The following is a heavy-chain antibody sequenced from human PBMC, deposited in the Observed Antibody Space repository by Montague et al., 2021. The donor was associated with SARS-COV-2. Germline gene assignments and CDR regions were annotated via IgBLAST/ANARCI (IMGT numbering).Heavy chain of an antibody. Sequence: SLRLSCAASGFTFSSYSMNWVRQAPGKGLEWVSSISSSSSYIYYADSVKGRFTISRDNAENSLYLQMNSLRAEDTAVYYCARDFGYYYGSGSYPTFDYWGQGTLVTVSS. CDR3: ARDFGYYYGSGSYPTFDY. J-gene: IGHJ4*02. CDR1: GFTFSSYS. V-gene: IGHV3-21*01. CDR2: ISSSSSYI. D-gene: IGHD3-10*01.